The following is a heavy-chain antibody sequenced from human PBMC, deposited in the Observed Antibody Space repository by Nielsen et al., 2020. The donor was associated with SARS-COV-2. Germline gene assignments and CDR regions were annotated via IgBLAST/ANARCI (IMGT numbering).Heavy chain of an antibody. Sequence: GESLKISCAASGFTFSSYEMNWVRQAPGKGLGWVSNIRSSGSSTYYADSVKGRFTISRDKAENTLYLQMNSLRADDTAVYYCVRVRDDGYYYDTGPFDYWGQGTLVTVSS. CDR2: IRSSGSST. CDR1: GFTFSSYE. J-gene: IGHJ4*02. V-gene: IGHV3-48*03. D-gene: IGHD3-22*01. CDR3: VRVRDDGYYYDTGPFDY.